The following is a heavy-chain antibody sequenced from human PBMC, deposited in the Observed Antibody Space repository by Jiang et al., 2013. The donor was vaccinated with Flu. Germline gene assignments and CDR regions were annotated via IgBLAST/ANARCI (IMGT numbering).Heavy chain of an antibody. CDR1: GYSFTSSW. Sequence: GAEVKKPGESLRISCEGSGYSFTSSWIAWVRQMPGKGLEWVGLVFPMDSDIRYSPSFQGQVTISADKSINTAYLQWSSLKASDTAMYYCARVALECSGGSCLDFDYWGQGTLVSVSS. V-gene: IGHV5-51*01. CDR3: ARVALECSGGSCLDFDY. CDR2: VFPMDSDI. J-gene: IGHJ4*02. D-gene: IGHD2-15*01.